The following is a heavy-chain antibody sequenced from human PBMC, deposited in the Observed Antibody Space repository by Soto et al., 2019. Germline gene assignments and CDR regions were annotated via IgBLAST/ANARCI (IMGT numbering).Heavy chain of an antibody. V-gene: IGHV4-59*08. CDR3: ARQGFGALHGLVHV. Sequence: QVPLQESGPGLVKPSETLSLSCTVSGGSISNYYWSWFRQTPGKGLEWIGYVHDSWGSNYNPSLKSRVAISLSTSKTQFSLKLPSVTATDTAVYYCARQGFGALHGLVHVWGQGTTVTVSS. D-gene: IGHD3-10*01. CDR1: GGSISNYY. J-gene: IGHJ6*02. CDR2: VHDSWGS.